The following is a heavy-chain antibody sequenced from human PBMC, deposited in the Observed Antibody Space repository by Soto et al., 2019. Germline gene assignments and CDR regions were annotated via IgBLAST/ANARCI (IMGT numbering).Heavy chain of an antibody. V-gene: IGHV1-69*13. D-gene: IGHD3-22*01. CDR2: IIPIFGTA. CDR3: ARAPGYYYDSSGYQEFDY. J-gene: IGHJ4*02. Sequence: GASVKVSCKASGGTFSSYAISWVRQAPGQGLEWMGGIIPIFGTANYAQKFQGRVTITADESTSTAYMELSSLRSEDTAVYYCARAPGYYYDSSGYQEFDYWGQGTLVTVSS. CDR1: GGTFSSYA.